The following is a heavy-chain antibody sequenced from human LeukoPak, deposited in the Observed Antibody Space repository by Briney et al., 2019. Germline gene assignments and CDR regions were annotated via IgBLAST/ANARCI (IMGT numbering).Heavy chain of an antibody. D-gene: IGHD2-15*01. V-gene: IGHV3-20*04. J-gene: IGHJ1*01. CDR2: IKWNGGST. Sequence: GGSLRLSCAASGFTFEDYGMGWVRQAPGKGLEWVSGIKWNGGSTGYTDSVNGRFTISSDSAKNTLYLQMNSLRAEDTAVYYCARASLGYCSGGSCYSGLFWGQGTLVTVSS. CDR1: GFTFEDYG. CDR3: ARASLGYCSGGSCYSGLF.